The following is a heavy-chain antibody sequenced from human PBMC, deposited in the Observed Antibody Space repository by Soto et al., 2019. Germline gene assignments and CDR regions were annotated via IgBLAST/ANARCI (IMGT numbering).Heavy chain of an antibody. J-gene: IGHJ4*02. CDR3: ARDIRGYSRAFDY. CDR1: GGSVSGGAYY. Sequence: ETLSLTCTVSGGSVSGGAYYWTWIRQPPGKGLEWIGYIYYSGSTTYNPSLKSRVTISIDTSKNQFSLKLTSATAADTALYYCARDIRGYSRAFDYWGQGALVTVSS. CDR2: IYYSGST. D-gene: IGHD5-18*01. V-gene: IGHV4-61*08.